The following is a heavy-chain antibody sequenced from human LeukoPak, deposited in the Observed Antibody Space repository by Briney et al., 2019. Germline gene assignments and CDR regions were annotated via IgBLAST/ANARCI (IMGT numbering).Heavy chain of an antibody. D-gene: IGHD3-10*01. CDR2: INSDGSST. J-gene: IGHJ4*02. Sequence: GGSLRLSCAASGFTFSSYWMHWVRQAPGKGLVWVSRINSDGSSTSYADSVKGRFTISRDNAKNSLYLQMNSLRAEGTAVYYCARDSMVRGVLSSIYWGQGTLVTVSS. CDR1: GFTFSSYW. CDR3: ARDSMVRGVLSSIY. V-gene: IGHV3-74*01.